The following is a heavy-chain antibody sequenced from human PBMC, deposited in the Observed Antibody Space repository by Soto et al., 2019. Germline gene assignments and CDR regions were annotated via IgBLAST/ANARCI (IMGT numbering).Heavy chain of an antibody. CDR2: IYDSGSA. J-gene: IGHJ4*02. D-gene: IGHD7-27*01. Sequence: QVQLQESGPGLVKPSETLSLTCTVSGGSVSSGSSYWNWIRQPPGKGLEWVGHIYDSGSANYNPSLKSRVTISVATTKNQFALNLSSVTAADTAVYYCARRTWGSQFDSWGQGPLVTVSS. V-gene: IGHV4-61*01. CDR1: GGSVSSGSSY. CDR3: ARRTWGSQFDS.